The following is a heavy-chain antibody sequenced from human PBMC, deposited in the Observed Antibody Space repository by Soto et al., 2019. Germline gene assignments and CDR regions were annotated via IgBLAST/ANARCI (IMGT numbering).Heavy chain of an antibody. CDR1: GYSFTDYW. J-gene: IGHJ2*01. CDR2: IYPGDSDT. V-gene: IGHV5-51*01. CDR3: ARQFYAFWSGSYTGSLYFDR. D-gene: IGHD3-3*01. Sequence: GESLKISCSGSGYSFTDYWIGWVRQMPGKGLEWMGIIYPGDSDTKYNPSFRGQVTISADTSINTAYLRWTSLKASDTAMYYCARQFYAFWSGSYTGSLYFDRWGRGTRVSVSS.